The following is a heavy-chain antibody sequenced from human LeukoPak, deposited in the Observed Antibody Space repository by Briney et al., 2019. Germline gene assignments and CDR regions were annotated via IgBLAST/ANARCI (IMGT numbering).Heavy chain of an antibody. D-gene: IGHD2-15*01. CDR3: AKLSWGLGYCSGGSCYSKDY. CDR1: GFTFSSYG. CDR2: ISYDGSNK. V-gene: IGHV3-30*18. J-gene: IGHJ4*02. Sequence: GRSLRLSCAASGFTFSSYGMHWVRQAPGKGLEWVAVISYDGSNKYYADSVKGRFTISRDNSKNTLYLQMNSLRAEDTAVYYCAKLSWGLGYCSGGSCYSKDYWGRGTLVTVSS.